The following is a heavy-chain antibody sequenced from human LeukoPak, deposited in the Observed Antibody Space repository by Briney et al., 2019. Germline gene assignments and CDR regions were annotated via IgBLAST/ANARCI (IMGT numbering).Heavy chain of an antibody. CDR3: TRDGMGGFDY. J-gene: IGHJ4*02. D-gene: IGHD1-26*01. CDR1: GFTFGDYA. CDR2: IRSKTYGGTT. Sequence: GGSLRLSCTSSGFTFGDYAMSWFRQAPGKGLEWVGFIRSKTYGGTTEYAASVKGRFTISRDDSKSIAYLQMNSLNTEDTAVYYCTRDGMGGFDYWGQGTLVTVSS. V-gene: IGHV3-49*03.